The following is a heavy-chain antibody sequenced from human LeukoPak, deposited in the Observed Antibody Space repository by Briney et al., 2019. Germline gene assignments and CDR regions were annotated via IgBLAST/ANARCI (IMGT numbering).Heavy chain of an antibody. CDR3: ASDGSGSYWGY. V-gene: IGHV4-30-2*01. D-gene: IGHD3-10*01. Sequence: SETLSLTCTVSGRSISSGGSYWSWIRQPPGKGLEWIGYIYHSGSTYYNPSLKSRVTISVDRSKNQFSLKLSSVTAADTAVYYCASDGSGSYWGYWGQGTLVTVSS. CDR1: GRSISSGGSY. CDR2: IYHSGST. J-gene: IGHJ4*02.